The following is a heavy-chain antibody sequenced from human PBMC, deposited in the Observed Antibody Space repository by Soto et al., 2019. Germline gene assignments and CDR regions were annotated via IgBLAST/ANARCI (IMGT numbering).Heavy chain of an antibody. CDR1: GFTFSSYW. V-gene: IGHV3-74*01. CDR3: TRGNGAAAATGGYYYGMDV. J-gene: IGHJ6*02. D-gene: IGHD6-13*01. Sequence: GGSLRLSCVPSGFTFSSYWMHWVRQAPGEGLVWLSRINPDGSSISYADSVKGQFTISRDNAKNSLYLQMSSLRDEDTAVYYCTRGNGAAAATGGYYYGMDVWGQGTTVTVSS. CDR2: INPDGSSI.